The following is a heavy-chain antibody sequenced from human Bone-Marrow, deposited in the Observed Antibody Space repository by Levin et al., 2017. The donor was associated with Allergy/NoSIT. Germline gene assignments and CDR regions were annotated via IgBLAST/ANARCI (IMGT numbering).Heavy chain of an antibody. CDR3: ARGVPSSSGWYGSDY. CDR1: GYTFTSYY. CDR2: INPSTGSA. D-gene: IGHD6-19*01. V-gene: IGHV1-46*01. J-gene: IGHJ4*02. Sequence: GESLKISCKASGYTFTSYYMHWVRQAPGQGLEWMGIINPSTGSAAYPQNFQGRVTMTRDTSTSTVYMELSSLRSEDMAVYYCARGVPSSSGWYGSDYWGQGTLVTVSS.